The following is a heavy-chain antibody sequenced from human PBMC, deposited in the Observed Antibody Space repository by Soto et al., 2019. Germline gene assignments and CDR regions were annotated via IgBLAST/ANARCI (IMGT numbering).Heavy chain of an antibody. V-gene: IGHV1-69*02. D-gene: IGHD3-10*01. CDR1: GGTFSSYT. J-gene: IGHJ4*02. CDR2: IIPILVIA. CDR3: ERGFNTMVPSADY. Sequence: QVQLVQSGAEVKKPGSSVKVSCKASGGTFSSYTIRWVLQAPGQGLEWMGRIIPILVIANYAQKFQGRVTITADKSTSTAYMEPSSLRPEDTAVYYCERGFNTMVPSADYWGQGTLVTVSS.